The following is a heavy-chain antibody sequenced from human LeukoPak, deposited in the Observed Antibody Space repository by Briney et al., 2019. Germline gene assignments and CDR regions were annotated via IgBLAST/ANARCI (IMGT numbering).Heavy chain of an antibody. CDR2: ISYDGSSK. D-gene: IGHD1-1*01. V-gene: IGHV3-30*03. CDR3: ARDSTVHGLDY. CDR1: GFTFSSFG. Sequence: GGSLRLSCAASGFTFSSFGMHWVRQAPGKGLEWVAGISYDGSSKYYADSVKGRFTISRDNSKNTLYLQMNSLRAEDTAVYYCARDSTVHGLDYWGQGTLVTVSS. J-gene: IGHJ4*02.